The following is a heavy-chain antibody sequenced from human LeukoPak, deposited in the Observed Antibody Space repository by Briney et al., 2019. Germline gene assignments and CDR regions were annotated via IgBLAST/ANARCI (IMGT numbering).Heavy chain of an antibody. CDR3: ARLKWLVGYYYYYYMDV. J-gene: IGHJ6*03. CDR2: IKQDGSEK. Sequence: GGSLRLSCASSGFTFSSYWMSWVRQAPGKGLEWVANIKQDGSEKYYVDSVKGRFTISRDNAKNSLYLQMNSLRAEDTAVYYCARLKWLVGYYYYYYMDVWGKGTTVTVSS. D-gene: IGHD6-19*01. V-gene: IGHV3-7*01. CDR1: GFTFSSYW.